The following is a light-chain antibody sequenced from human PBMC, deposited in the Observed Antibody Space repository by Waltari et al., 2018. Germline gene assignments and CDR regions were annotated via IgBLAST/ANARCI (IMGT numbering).Light chain of an antibody. CDR3: GTWDSSLSGAV. CDR2: EDG. Sequence: QSVLTQPPSVSAAPGQRVTIPCSGGHSNIGTNYVSRYRQFPGTAPELLIYEDGERPSGVPGRFSGSKSGTSATLDITGLQAGDEADYYCGTWDSSLSGAVFGGGTHLTVL. J-gene: IGLJ7*01. CDR1: HSNIGTNY. V-gene: IGLV1-51*02.